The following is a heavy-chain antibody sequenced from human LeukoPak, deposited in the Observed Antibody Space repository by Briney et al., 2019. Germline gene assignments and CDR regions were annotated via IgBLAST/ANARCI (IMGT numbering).Heavy chain of an antibody. J-gene: IGHJ6*02. Sequence: SETLSLTCTVSGGSISSSSYYWGWIRQPPGKGLELIGSIDRSGHTYYIPSLKRRVTIVVDTSKNQFSLKLNSVTDADTAVYYCARVGGGSDPYYAMDVWGQGTTVTVS. V-gene: IGHV4-39*07. CDR3: ARVGGGSDPYYAMDV. CDR2: IDRSGHT. D-gene: IGHD2-15*01. CDR1: GGSISSSSYY.